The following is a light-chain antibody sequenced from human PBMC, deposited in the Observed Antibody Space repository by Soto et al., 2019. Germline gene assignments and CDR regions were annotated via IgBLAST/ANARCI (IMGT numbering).Light chain of an antibody. CDR1: SSDVGGYNY. CDR3: SSYAGSNNFV. J-gene: IGLJ1*01. Sequence: QSVLTQPPSASGSPGQSVTISCTGTSSDVGGYNYVSWYQQHPGEAPKLMIYEVSERPSGVPDRFSGSKSSNTASLTVSGLQAEDEADYYCSSYAGSNNFVFGTGTKVSV. V-gene: IGLV2-8*01. CDR2: EVS.